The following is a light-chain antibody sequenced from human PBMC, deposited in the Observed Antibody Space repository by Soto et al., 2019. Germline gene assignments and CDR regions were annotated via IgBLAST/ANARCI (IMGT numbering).Light chain of an antibody. V-gene: IGLV3-9*01. CDR3: QVWDSSTVV. CDR1: NIGSKN. Sequence: SYELTQPLSVSVALGQTARITCGGNNIGSKNVHWYKQKPGQAPVVVIYRDSNRPSGIPERFSGSNSGNTATLTISRAQAGDEADYYCQVWDSSTVVFGGGTKLTV. CDR2: RDS. J-gene: IGLJ2*01.